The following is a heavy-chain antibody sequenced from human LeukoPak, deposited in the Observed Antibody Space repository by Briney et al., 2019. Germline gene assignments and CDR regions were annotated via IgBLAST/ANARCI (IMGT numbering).Heavy chain of an antibody. CDR3: ARGLVRNYDILTGYLSLNWFDP. V-gene: IGHV1-2*02. CDR1: GYTFTGYY. D-gene: IGHD3-9*01. CDR2: INPNSGGT. J-gene: IGHJ5*02. Sequence: ASVKVSCKASGYTFTGYYMHWVRQAPGQGLEWMGWINPNSGGTNYAQKFQGRVTMTRDTSISTAYMELSRLRSDDTAVYYCARGLVRNYDILTGYLSLNWFDPWGQGTLVTVSS.